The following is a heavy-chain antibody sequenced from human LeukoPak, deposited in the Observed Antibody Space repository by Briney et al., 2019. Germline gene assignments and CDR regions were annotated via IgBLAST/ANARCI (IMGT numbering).Heavy chain of an antibody. Sequence: GGSLRLSCAASGFPFSSYAMHWVRQSTGKGLEWVSGIAASTYYADSVKGRFTISRDSSKNTLYLQMSSLTAVDTAVYCSARDRSSQGIWGFDFWGQGTLVTVSS. CDR1: GFPFSSYA. CDR3: ARDRSSQGIWGFDF. V-gene: IGHV3-23*01. J-gene: IGHJ4*02. D-gene: IGHD7-27*01. CDR2: IAAST.